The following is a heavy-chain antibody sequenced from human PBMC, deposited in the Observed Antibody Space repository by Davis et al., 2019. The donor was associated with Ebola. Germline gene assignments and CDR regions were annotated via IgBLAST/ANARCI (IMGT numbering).Heavy chain of an antibody. Sequence: SETLSLTCAVSGGSISNKNFDWGWIRQPPGKGLEWIGSIDDSGNTYYNPSLKSRVTISVDTSKNQFSLELSSVTAADTAVYFCARNSAGVDFDFWDQGALVTVSS. J-gene: IGHJ4*02. CDR3: ARNSAGVDFDF. CDR2: IDDSGNT. V-gene: IGHV4-39*01. D-gene: IGHD2-21*01. CDR1: GGSISNKNFD.